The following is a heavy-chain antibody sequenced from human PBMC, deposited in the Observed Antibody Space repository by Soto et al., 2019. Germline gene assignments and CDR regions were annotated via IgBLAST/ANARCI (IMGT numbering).Heavy chain of an antibody. D-gene: IGHD4-4*01. CDR3: AKGADYSNWRWVDYYYYGMDV. J-gene: IGHJ6*02. CDR1: GFTFSSYA. V-gene: IGHV3-23*01. Sequence: GGSLRLSCAASGFTFSSYAMSWVRQAPGKGLEWVSAISGSGGSTYYADSVKGRFTISRDNSKNTLYLQMNSLRAEDTAVYYCAKGADYSNWRWVDYYYYGMDVWGQGTTVTVSS. CDR2: ISGSGGST.